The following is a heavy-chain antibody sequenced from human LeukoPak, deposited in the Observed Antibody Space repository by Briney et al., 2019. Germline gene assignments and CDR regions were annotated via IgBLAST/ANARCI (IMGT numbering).Heavy chain of an antibody. V-gene: IGHV4-34*01. CDR1: GGSFSGYS. CDR3: ARGRQDVTIIVVVMTAVSYYLDV. D-gene: IGHD3-22*01. Sequence: KSSETLSPTCAVYGGSFSGYSWTWIRQTPEKGLEWIGEMNPSGSTNYNPSLKSRVTISVDTSKNQFSLELSSVTAEDTAVDYCARGRQDVTIIVVVMTAVSYYLDVWGKGTTVTVS. J-gene: IGHJ6*03. CDR2: MNPSGST.